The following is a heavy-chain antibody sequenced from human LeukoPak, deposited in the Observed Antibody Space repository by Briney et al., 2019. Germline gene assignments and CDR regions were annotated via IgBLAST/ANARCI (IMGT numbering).Heavy chain of an antibody. D-gene: IGHD6-13*01. J-gene: IGHJ4*02. Sequence: SETLSLTCAVYGGSFSGYYWSWIRQPPGKGLEWIGEINHSGSTNYNPSLERRLTISVDTSKNQFSLRLSSVTAADTAVYYCARAGYSSSWNYWGQGTLVTVSS. CDR3: ARAGYSSSWNY. V-gene: IGHV4-34*01. CDR1: GGSFSGYY. CDR2: INHSGST.